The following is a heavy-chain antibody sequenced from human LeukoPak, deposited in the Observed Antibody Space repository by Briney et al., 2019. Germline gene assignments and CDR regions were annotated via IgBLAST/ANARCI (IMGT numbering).Heavy chain of an antibody. V-gene: IGHV3-30*18. Sequence: GGSLRLSCAASGFTFSSYGMHWVRQAPGKGLEWVAVISYDGSNKNYADSVKGRFTISRDNSKNTLYLQMNSLRAEDTAVYYCAKDARNYDSSGYYNDPGYFDCWGQGSLVTVSS. CDR2: ISYDGSNK. CDR3: AKDARNYDSSGYYNDPGYFDC. CDR1: GFTFSSYG. D-gene: IGHD3-22*01. J-gene: IGHJ4*02.